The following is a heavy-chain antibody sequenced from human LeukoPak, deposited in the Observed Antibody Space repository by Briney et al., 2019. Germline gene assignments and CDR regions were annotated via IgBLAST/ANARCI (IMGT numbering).Heavy chain of an antibody. CDR3: TRGVNGDSRFDP. J-gene: IGHJ5*02. Sequence: PGRSLRLSCAASGFTFSSYGMHWVRQAPGKGLVWVSRLYSDGISTRYADSVKGRFTISRDNAKNTLYLQMNSLRAEDTAVYYCTRGVNGDSRFDPWGQGTLVTVSS. CDR2: LYSDGIST. D-gene: IGHD4-17*01. V-gene: IGHV3-74*01. CDR1: GFTFSSYG.